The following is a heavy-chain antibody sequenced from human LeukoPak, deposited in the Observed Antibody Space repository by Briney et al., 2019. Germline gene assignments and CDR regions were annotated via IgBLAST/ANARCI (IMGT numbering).Heavy chain of an antibody. Sequence: PGGSLRLSCAASGFTFSSYWMSWVRQAPGKGLEWVANIKQDGSEKYYVDSVKGRFTISRDNAKNSLYLQMNSLRAEDTAVYYCARSSLGYYGSGSPNLHYFDYWGQGTLVTVSS. J-gene: IGHJ4*02. V-gene: IGHV3-7*01. D-gene: IGHD3-10*01. CDR2: IKQDGSEK. CDR3: ARSSLGYYGSGSPNLHYFDY. CDR1: GFTFSSYW.